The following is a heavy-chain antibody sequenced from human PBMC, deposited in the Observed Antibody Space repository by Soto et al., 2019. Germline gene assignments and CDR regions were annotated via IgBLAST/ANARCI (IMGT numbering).Heavy chain of an antibody. CDR3: ARDLIRLGGYRTPDAFDI. V-gene: IGHV3-20*01. D-gene: IGHD3-16*02. CDR2: INWNGGST. CDR1: GFTFSSYG. Sequence: PGGSLRLSCAASGFTFSSYGMSWVRQAPGQGLEWVSGINWNGGSTGYADSVKGRFTISRDNAKNSLYLQMNSLRAEDTALYHCARDLIRLGGYRTPDAFDIWGQGTMVTVSS. J-gene: IGHJ3*02.